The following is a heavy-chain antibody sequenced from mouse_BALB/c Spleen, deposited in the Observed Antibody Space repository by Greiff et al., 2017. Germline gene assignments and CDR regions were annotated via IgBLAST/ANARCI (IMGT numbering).Heavy chain of an antibody. D-gene: IGHD2-14*01. CDR1: GFTFSSYG. CDR2: ISSGGSYT. V-gene: IGHV5-6*01. J-gene: IGHJ2*01. Sequence: EVQGVESGGDLVKPGGSLKLSCAASGFTFSSYGMSWVRQTPDKRLEWVATISSGGSYTYYPDSVKGRFTISRDNAKNTLYLQMSSLKSEDTAMYYCARDYRYLYYFDYWGQGTTLTVSS. CDR3: ARDYRYLYYFDY.